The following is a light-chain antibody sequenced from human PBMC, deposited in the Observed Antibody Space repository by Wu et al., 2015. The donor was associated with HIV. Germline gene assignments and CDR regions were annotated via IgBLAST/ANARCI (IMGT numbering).Light chain of an antibody. CDR2: AAY. CDR3: QQYNNYPWT. V-gene: IGKV1-8*01. J-gene: IGKJ1*01. CDR1: QDISNY. Sequence: AIRMTQSPPSLSASTGDRVTITCRASQDISNYLVWYQQKPGKAPKVLIYAAYNLQSGVPLRFSGSGSGTDFTLTISRLQSEDFATYYCQQYNNYPWTFGQGPRWKSN.